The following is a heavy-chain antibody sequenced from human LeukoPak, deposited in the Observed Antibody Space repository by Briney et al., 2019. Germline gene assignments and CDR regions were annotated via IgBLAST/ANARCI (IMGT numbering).Heavy chain of an antibody. CDR2: IYYSGST. V-gene: IGHV4-30-4*01. CDR3: ARVGDYYGSGSYYSVDY. J-gene: IGHJ4*02. Sequence: PSETLSLTCTVSGGSISSGDYYWSWIRQPPGKGLEWIGYIYYSGSTYYNPSLKSRVTISVDTSKNQFSLKLSSVTAADTAVYYCARVGDYYGSGSYYSVDYWGQEPMDTVSS. D-gene: IGHD3-10*01. CDR1: GGSISSGDYY.